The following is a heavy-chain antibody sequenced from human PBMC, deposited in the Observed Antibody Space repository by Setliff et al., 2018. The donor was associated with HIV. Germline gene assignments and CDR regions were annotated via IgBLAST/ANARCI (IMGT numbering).Heavy chain of an antibody. D-gene: IGHD6-19*01. CDR2: IRHKAYGGTA. CDR1: GFTFGVYA. CDR3: ASAPQYSSGWYGRAFDY. Sequence: GGSLRLSCTTSGFTFGVYAMTWVRQAPGKGLEWVGFIRHKAYGGTAEYDASVKGRFTISRDDSKSITYLQMNGLRAEDTAVYYCASAPQYSSGWYGRAFDYWGQGMLVTVSS. V-gene: IGHV3-49*04. J-gene: IGHJ4*02.